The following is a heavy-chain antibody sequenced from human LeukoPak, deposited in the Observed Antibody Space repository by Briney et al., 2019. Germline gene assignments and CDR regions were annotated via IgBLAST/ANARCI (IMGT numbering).Heavy chain of an antibody. CDR1: GFTFSSYW. Sequence: GGSLRLSCAASGFTFSSYWMTWFRQAPGKGLEWVAHIKEDGSEKYYVDSVRGRFTISRDNAKTSLYLQMNSLRAEDTAVYFCARDHGYCANGVCYMQNDYWGQGTLVTVSS. CDR3: ARDHGYCANGVCYMQNDY. V-gene: IGHV3-7*01. J-gene: IGHJ4*02. CDR2: IKEDGSEK. D-gene: IGHD2-8*01.